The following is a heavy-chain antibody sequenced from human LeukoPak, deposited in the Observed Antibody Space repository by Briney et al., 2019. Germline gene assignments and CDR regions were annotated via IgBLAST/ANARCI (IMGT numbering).Heavy chain of an antibody. V-gene: IGHV4-61*02. CDR2: IYTSGST. CDR1: GGSISSGSYY. Sequence: QASETLSLTCTVSGGSISSGSYYWSWIRQPAGKGLEWIGRIYTSGSTNYNPSLKSRVTISVDTSKNQFSLKLSSVTAADTAVYYCARSPTYYYDSSGYQYYFDYWGQGTLVTVSS. CDR3: ARSPTYYYDSSGYQYYFDY. D-gene: IGHD3-22*01. J-gene: IGHJ4*02.